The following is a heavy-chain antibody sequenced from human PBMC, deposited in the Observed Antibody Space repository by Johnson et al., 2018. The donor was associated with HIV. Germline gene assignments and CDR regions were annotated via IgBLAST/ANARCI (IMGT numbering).Heavy chain of an antibody. CDR3: TRDRYGVGVS. J-gene: IGHJ3*01. CDR1: GFIVSNNY. D-gene: IGHD4-17*01. Sequence: SGFIVSNNYMSWVRQAPGKGLAWVSVIYSGGSTYYAASVKGRFTISRDNSKNTLYLQMNSLKTDDTAVYYCTRDRYGVGVSWGQGTMVTVSS. V-gene: IGHV3-53*01. CDR2: IYSGGST.